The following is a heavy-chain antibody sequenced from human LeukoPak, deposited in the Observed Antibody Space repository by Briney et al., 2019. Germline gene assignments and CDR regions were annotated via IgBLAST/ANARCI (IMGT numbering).Heavy chain of an antibody. V-gene: IGHV3-21*01. J-gene: IGHJ3*02. Sequence: GSLRLSCAASGFTFSSYSMNWVRQAPGKGLEWVSSISSSSSYIYYADSVKGRFTISRDNAKNSLYLQMNSLRAEDTAVYYCASYDSSGYVYAFDIWGQGTMVTVSS. D-gene: IGHD3-22*01. CDR1: GFTFSSYS. CDR3: ASYDSSGYVYAFDI. CDR2: ISSSSSYI.